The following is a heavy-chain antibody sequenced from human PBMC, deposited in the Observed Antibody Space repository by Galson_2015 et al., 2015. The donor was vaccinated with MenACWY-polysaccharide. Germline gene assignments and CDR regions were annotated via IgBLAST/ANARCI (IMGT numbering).Heavy chain of an antibody. Sequence: SLRLSCAASGFSFRSYGMHWVRQAPGKGLEWVAVMSYDGSNKYYIDSMKGRFTISKDNSKNTLYLQMDSLRIEDTAVYYCAKGAADSDYWGQGTLVTVSS. CDR2: MSYDGSNK. D-gene: IGHD2-15*01. CDR1: GFSFRSYG. J-gene: IGHJ4*02. V-gene: IGHV3-30*18. CDR3: AKGAADSDY.